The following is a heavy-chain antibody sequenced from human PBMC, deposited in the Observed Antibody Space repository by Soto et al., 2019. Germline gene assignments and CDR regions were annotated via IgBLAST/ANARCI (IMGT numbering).Heavy chain of an antibody. D-gene: IGHD3-3*01. CDR1: GFTFSSYA. J-gene: IGHJ5*02. CDR3: ARDREGFLECPWFDP. CDR2: ISYDGSNK. V-gene: IGHV3-30-3*01. Sequence: QVQLVESGGGVVQPGRSLRLSCAASGFTFSSYAMHWVRQAPGKGLEWVAVISYDGSNKYYADSVKGRFTISRDNSKNTLYLKMNSLRAEDTAVYYCARDREGFLECPWFDPWGQGTLVTVSS.